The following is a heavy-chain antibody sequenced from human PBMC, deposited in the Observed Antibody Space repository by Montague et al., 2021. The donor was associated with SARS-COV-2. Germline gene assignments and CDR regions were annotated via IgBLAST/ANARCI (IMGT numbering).Heavy chain of an antibody. D-gene: IGHD1-1*01. CDR2: ISYSGAT. CDR1: GGSFNDYY. Sequence: SETLSLTCAVYGGSFNDYYWTWIRQPPGKGLDWVGSISYSGATYYNPSLETRVSISRDTSKSQFSLELRSVTAADTAVYYCARERQEVGIYFDPWGHGTLVTVSS. J-gene: IGHJ5*02. CDR3: ARERQEVGIYFDP. V-gene: IGHV4-34*01.